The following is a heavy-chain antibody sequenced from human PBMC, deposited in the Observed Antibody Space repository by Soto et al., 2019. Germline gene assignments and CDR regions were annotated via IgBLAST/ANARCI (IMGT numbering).Heavy chain of an antibody. Sequence: SETLSLTCTVSVGSISSGGYYWSWIRQHPGKGLEWIGYIYYSGSTYYNPSLKSRVTISVDTSKNQFSLKLSSVTAADTAVYYCATSFGIAAAGHGSLRYWGQGTLVTVSS. V-gene: IGHV4-31*03. J-gene: IGHJ4*02. D-gene: IGHD6-13*01. CDR1: VGSISSGGYY. CDR3: ATSFGIAAAGHGSLRY. CDR2: IYYSGST.